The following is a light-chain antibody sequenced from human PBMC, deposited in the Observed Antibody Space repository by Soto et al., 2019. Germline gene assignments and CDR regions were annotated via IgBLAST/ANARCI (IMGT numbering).Light chain of an antibody. J-gene: IGKJ1*01. CDR1: QSVSSSY. V-gene: IGKV3-20*01. CDR2: GAS. Sequence: EIVLTQSPGTLSLSPGERATLSCRASQSVSSSYLAWYQQKPGQAPRLLIYGASSRATDIPDRFSGSGSGTDFTIAISRLETEDLAVYYCHDYGSPPRTFGEGTKVEIK. CDR3: HDYGSPPRT.